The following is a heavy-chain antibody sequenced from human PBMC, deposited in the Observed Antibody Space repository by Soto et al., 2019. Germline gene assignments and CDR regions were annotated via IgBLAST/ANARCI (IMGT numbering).Heavy chain of an antibody. Sequence: SVKVSCKASGYTFFTYDISWVRQAPVQGLEWMGWISTYSGDTKYAQKFQGRVTMTTDTSTTTAYLELRSLRSDDTAVYYCARHHGPTTSENWFDPWGQGTLVTVSS. D-gene: IGHD5-12*01. V-gene: IGHV1-18*01. CDR1: GYTFFTYD. CDR3: ARHHGPTTSENWFDP. J-gene: IGHJ5*02. CDR2: ISTYSGDT.